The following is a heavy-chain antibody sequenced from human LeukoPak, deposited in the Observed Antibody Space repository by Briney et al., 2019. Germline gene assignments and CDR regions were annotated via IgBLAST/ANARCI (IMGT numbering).Heavy chain of an antibody. V-gene: IGHV1-2*02. J-gene: IGHJ4*02. D-gene: IGHD6-13*01. CDR3: ARYSSSWSVGLDY. CDR2: INPKNGDT. CDR1: GYTFTAYY. Sequence: ASVKVSCKASGYTFTAYYMHWVRQAPGQGLEWMGWINPKNGDTNYAQDFQGRVTMTRDTSTSTAYIDLSRLRSDDTAVYYCARYSSSWSVGLDYWGQGTLVTVSS.